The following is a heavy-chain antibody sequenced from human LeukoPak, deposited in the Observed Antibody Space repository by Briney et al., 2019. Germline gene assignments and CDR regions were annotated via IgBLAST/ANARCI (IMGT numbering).Heavy chain of an antibody. Sequence: ASVKVSCKASGYTFTSYYMHWVRQAPGQGLEWMGIINPSGGSTSYAQKFQGRVTMTRGTSTSTVYMELSSLRSEDTAVYYCARCSVHYYYYMDVWGKGTTVTVSS. V-gene: IGHV1-46*01. CDR3: ARCSVHYYYYMDV. CDR2: INPSGGST. D-gene: IGHD4/OR15-4a*01. J-gene: IGHJ6*03. CDR1: GYTFTSYY.